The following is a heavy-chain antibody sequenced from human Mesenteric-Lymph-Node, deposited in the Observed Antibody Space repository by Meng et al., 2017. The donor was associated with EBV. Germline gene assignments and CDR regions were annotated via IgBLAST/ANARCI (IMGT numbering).Heavy chain of an antibody. D-gene: IGHD1-26*01. J-gene: IGHJ4*02. CDR1: VFTFSSYW. Sequence: ELQWVESRVGLFQSGGSLRLSCAASVFTFSSYWMHWVRQAPGKGLVWVSHINTSGSRTDYADSVKGRFTISRDNAKNTLSLQMNSLRAEDTAVYYCTSDLGGATDFWGQGTLVTVSS. CDR2: INTSGSRT. CDR3: TSDLGGATDF. V-gene: IGHV3-74*02.